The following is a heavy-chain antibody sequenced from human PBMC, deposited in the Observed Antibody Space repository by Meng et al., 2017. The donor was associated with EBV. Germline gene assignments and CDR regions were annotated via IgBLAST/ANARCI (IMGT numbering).Heavy chain of an antibody. CDR3: ARVNGDCFSTICYKGLFDP. CDR2: IYYSGRT. CDR1: GGSGSICNRY. D-gene: IGHD2-2*02. V-gene: IGHV4-30-4*01. J-gene: IGHJ5*02. Sequence: LTEAGPGVVNPSQHLYITLAVSGGSGSICNRYLIWIRQPPGKGLEWIGYIYYSGRTYYNPSLESRVTMSVDTSKNQFSLNLNSVTAADTAVYYCARVNGDCFSTICYKGLFDPWGQGTLVTVSS.